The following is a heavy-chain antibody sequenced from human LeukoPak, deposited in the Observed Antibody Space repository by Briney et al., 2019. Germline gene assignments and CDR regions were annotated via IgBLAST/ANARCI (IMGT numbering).Heavy chain of an antibody. J-gene: IGHJ3*02. Sequence: GGSLRLSCAASGFTFSSYAMSWVRQAPGKGLEWVPAISGSGGSTYYADSVKGRFTISRDNSKNTLYLQMNSLRAEDTAVYYCANRDIVVVPAAPDHAFDIWGQGTMVTVSS. D-gene: IGHD2-2*01. CDR1: GFTFSSYA. CDR2: ISGSGGST. CDR3: ANRDIVVVPAAPDHAFDI. V-gene: IGHV3-23*01.